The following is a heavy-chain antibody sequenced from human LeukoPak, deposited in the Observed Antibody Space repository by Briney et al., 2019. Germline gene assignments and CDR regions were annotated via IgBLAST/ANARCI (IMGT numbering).Heavy chain of an antibody. CDR2: VSGGNNYI. V-gene: IGHV3-21*01. J-gene: IGHJ3*02. CDR1: GFTFSSYS. CDR3: ARDIVGATGDAFDI. Sequence: GGSLRLSCAASGFTFSSYSMNWVRQAPGKEPEWVSSVSGGNNYIYYADSVRGRFTISRDNARNSLYLQMNSLRAEDTAVYYCARDIVGATGDAFDIWGQGTMVTVSS. D-gene: IGHD1-26*01.